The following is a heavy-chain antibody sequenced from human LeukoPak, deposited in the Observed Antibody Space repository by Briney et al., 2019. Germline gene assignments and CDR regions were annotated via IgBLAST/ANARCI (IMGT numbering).Heavy chain of an antibody. D-gene: IGHD3-10*01. V-gene: IGHV3-33*01. CDR1: RFTFSSYG. Sequence: GGSLRLSCAASRFTFSSYGMHWVRQAPGKGLEWVAVIWYDGSNKYYADSVKGRFTISRDNSNNTLYLQMNSLRTEDTAVYYCARGSPRRPPDDWGQGTLVTVSS. J-gene: IGHJ4*02. CDR2: IWYDGSNK. CDR3: ARGSPRRPPDD.